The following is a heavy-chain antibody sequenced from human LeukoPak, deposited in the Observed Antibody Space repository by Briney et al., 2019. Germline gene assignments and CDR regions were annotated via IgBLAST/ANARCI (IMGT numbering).Heavy chain of an antibody. CDR2: INSDGIIT. J-gene: IGHJ4*02. CDR3: AGDRATSYFDY. V-gene: IGHV3-74*01. Sequence: PGGSLRLSCAASGFTFSNYWMHWVRQAPGKGLVWVSRINSDGIITNYADSVQGRFTISRDNAKNTLYLQMNGLRAEDTAVYYCAGDRATSYFDYWGQGALVTISS. CDR1: GFTFSNYW. D-gene: IGHD1-26*01.